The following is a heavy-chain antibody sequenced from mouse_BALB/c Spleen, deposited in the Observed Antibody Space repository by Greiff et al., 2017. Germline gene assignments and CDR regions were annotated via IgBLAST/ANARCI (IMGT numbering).Heavy chain of an antibody. CDR1: GFTFSSYA. CDR2: ISSGGST. V-gene: IGHV5-6-5*01. Sequence: EVQLVESGGGLVKPGGSLKLSCAASGFTFSSYAMSWVRQTPEKRLEWVASISSGGSTYYPDSVKGRFTISRDNARNILYLQMSSLRSEDTAMYYCARYDGSSAWFAYWGQGTLVTVSA. CDR3: ARYDGSSAWFAY. D-gene: IGHD2-3*01. J-gene: IGHJ3*01.